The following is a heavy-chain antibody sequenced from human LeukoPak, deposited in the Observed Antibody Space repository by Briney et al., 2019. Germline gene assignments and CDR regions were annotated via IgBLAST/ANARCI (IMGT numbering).Heavy chain of an antibody. CDR1: GFTFSSYE. V-gene: IGHV3-48*03. CDR2: ISTTGSSI. Sequence: GGSLRLSCAASGFTFSSYEMNWVRQAPGKGLEWVSYISTTGSSIYYADSVKGRFTISRDNVKNLLYLQMNSLRAEDTAVYYCVTGGCGSYYVTWFDPWGQGTLVTVSS. J-gene: IGHJ5*02. D-gene: IGHD1-26*01. CDR3: VTGGCGSYYVTWFDP.